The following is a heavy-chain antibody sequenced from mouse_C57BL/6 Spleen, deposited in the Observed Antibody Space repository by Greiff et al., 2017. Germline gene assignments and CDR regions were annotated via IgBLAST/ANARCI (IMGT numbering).Heavy chain of an antibody. V-gene: IGHV1-62-2*01. Sequence: QVPLQQSGAELVKPGASVKLSCKASGYTFTEYTIHWVKQRSGQGLEWLGWFCHGSGSIKYHEKLKDKATLTADKSYSTVYMELSRLTSEDAAVYFCARHGDYGGYFDYWGQGTTLTVSS. CDR3: ARHGDYGGYFDY. J-gene: IGHJ2*01. D-gene: IGHD1-1*01. CDR1: GYTFTEYT. CDR2: FCHGSGSI.